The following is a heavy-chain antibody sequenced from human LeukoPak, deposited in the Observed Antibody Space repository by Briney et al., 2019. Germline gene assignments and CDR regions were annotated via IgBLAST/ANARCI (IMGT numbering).Heavy chain of an antibody. D-gene: IGHD3-22*01. J-gene: IGHJ4*02. Sequence: ASVKVSCKASGYTFTSYYMHWVRQAPGQGLERMGIINPSGGSTSYAQKFQGRVTMTRDMSTSTVYMELSSLRSEDTAVYYCARETYYYDSSGYLYYFDYWGQGTLVTVSS. CDR3: ARETYYYDSSGYLYYFDY. CDR2: INPSGGST. CDR1: GYTFTSYY. V-gene: IGHV1-46*01.